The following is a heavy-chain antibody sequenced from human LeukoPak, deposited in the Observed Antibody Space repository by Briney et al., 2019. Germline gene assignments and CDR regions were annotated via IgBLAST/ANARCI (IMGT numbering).Heavy chain of an antibody. Sequence: SETLSLTCSVSGASITTYYWSWIRQPPGKGLEWIGYIYHSGSTKYNPSLKSRVTISVDTSKNQFSLRLSSVTAADTAVYYCARQLYDSSGYPFDYWGQGTLFTVSS. CDR3: ARQLYDSSGYPFDY. CDR2: IYHSGST. CDR1: GASITTYY. D-gene: IGHD3-22*01. V-gene: IGHV4-59*08. J-gene: IGHJ4*02.